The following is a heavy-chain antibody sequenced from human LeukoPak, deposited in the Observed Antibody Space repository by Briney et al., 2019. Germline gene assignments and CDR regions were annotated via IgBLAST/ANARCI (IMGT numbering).Heavy chain of an antibody. CDR1: GYTFTGYY. V-gene: IGHV1-2*02. D-gene: IGHD3-3*01. CDR3: ARTSVAPREWLSFDY. CDR2: INPNSGGT. J-gene: IGHJ4*02. Sequence: ASVKVSCKASGYTFTGYYMHWVRQAPGQGLEWMGWINPNSGGTNYAQKFQGRVTMTRDTSISTAYMELSRLRSDDPAVYYCARTSVAPREWLSFDYWGQGTLVTVSS.